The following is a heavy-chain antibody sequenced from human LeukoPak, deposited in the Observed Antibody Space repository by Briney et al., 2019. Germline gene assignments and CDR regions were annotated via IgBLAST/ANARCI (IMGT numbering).Heavy chain of an antibody. V-gene: IGHV4-39*01. D-gene: IGHD1-7*01. Sequence: SETLSLTCTVSGGSISSSSYYWGWIRQPPGKGLEWIGSIYYSGSTYDNPSLKSRVTISVDTSKNQFSLKLSSVTAADTAEYYCARQSSGTTRDKYYFDYWGQGTLVTVS. CDR3: ARQSSGTTRDKYYFDY. CDR1: GGSISSSSYY. J-gene: IGHJ4*02. CDR2: IYYSGST.